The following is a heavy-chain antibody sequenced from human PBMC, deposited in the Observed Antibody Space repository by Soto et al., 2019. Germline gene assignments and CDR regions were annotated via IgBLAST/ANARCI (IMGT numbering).Heavy chain of an antibody. CDR1: GFTFSSYA. D-gene: IGHD3-22*01. J-gene: IGHJ4*02. CDR2: ISYDGSNK. CDR3: ARDAQGVVNNYFDY. V-gene: IGHV3-30-3*01. Sequence: QVQLVESGGGVVQPGRSLRLSCAASGFTFSSYAMHWVRQAPGKGLEWVAVISYDGSNKYYADSVKGRSTISRDNSKNTLYLLMNSLRAEDTAVYYCARDAQGVVNNYFDYWGQGTLVTVSS.